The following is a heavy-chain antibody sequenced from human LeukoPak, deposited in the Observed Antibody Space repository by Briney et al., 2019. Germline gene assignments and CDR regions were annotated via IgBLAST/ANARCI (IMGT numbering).Heavy chain of an antibody. D-gene: IGHD4-11*01. Sequence: GGSLRLSCAASGFTFSSYAMHWVRQAPGKGLEWVAVISYDGSNKYYADSVKGRFTISRDNSKNTLYLQMNNLRAEDTAVYYCARDRPTRSDSYYYYGMDVWGQGTTVTVSS. J-gene: IGHJ6*02. CDR1: GFTFSSYA. CDR3: ARDRPTRSDSYYYYGMDV. V-gene: IGHV3-30*04. CDR2: ISYDGSNK.